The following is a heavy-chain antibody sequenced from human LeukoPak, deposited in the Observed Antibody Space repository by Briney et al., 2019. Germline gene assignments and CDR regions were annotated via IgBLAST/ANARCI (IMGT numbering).Heavy chain of an antibody. CDR1: GGSISSTSSY. J-gene: IGHJ4*02. CDR3: ARLDKGIKAAHFDY. CDR2: ISYSGST. Sequence: PSETLSLTCTVSGGSISSTSSYWGWIRQPPGKGLEWIGVISYSGSTYYNPSLKSRVTISVDTSKSHFSLKLSSVTAADTAIYYCARLDKGIKAAHFDYWGQGTLVTISS. D-gene: IGHD6-25*01. V-gene: IGHV4-39*01.